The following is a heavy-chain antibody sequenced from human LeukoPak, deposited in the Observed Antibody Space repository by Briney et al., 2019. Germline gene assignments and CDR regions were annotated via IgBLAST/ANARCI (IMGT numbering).Heavy chain of an antibody. J-gene: IGHJ6*04. CDR3: ARAQYYYGSGSYYPGLYYYYGMDV. V-gene: IGHV1-69*01. Sequence: SVKVSCKASGGTFSSYAISWARQAPGQGLEWMGGIIPIFGTANYAQKFQGRVTITADESTSTAYMELSSLRSEDTAVYYCARAQYYYGSGSYYPGLYYYYGMDVWGKGTTVTVSS. D-gene: IGHD3-10*01. CDR1: GGTFSSYA. CDR2: IIPIFGTA.